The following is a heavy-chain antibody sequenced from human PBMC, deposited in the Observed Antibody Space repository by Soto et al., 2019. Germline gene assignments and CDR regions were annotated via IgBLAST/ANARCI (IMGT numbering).Heavy chain of an antibody. Sequence: PGGSLRLSCAASGFTFSNYAMHWVRQAPGKWLEWVALTSYDGNNEYYTDSVKGRFTISRDNSKNTLFLQMNSPRPEDTAVYYCAKDKGVFNWATSYFDYWGQGXLVTVHS. D-gene: IGHD1-1*01. CDR1: GFTFSNYA. J-gene: IGHJ4*02. V-gene: IGHV3-30*18. CDR3: AKDKGVFNWATSYFDY. CDR2: TSYDGNNE.